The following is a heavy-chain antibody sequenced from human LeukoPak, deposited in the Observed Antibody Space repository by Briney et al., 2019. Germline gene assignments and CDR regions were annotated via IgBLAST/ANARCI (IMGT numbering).Heavy chain of an antibody. V-gene: IGHV3-48*03. D-gene: IGHD3-10*01. Sequence: AGSLRLSCVASGINFRKYEMNWVRQAPGKGLEWVSYISPSSNTIYYADSVKGRFTISRDNAKNSVYLQMSSLRADDTALYYCAGTEFYGSASYATDYWGQGTLVTVSS. J-gene: IGHJ4*02. CDR2: ISPSSNTI. CDR3: AGTEFYGSASYATDY. CDR1: GINFRKYE.